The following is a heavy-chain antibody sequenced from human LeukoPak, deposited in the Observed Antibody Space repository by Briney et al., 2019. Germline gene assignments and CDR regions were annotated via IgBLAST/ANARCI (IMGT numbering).Heavy chain of an antibody. D-gene: IGHD7-27*01. CDR2: IIPILGTT. CDR1: GGTFSTYA. Sequence: SLKVSCKASGGTFSTYAISWVRQAPGQGLEWMGRIIPILGTTNYAQKFQGRLTITADKSTSTVYMDLSSLRSDDTAVYYCARAGVKYESPDYWGQGTLVTVSS. CDR3: ARAGVKYESPDY. V-gene: IGHV1-69*04. J-gene: IGHJ4*02.